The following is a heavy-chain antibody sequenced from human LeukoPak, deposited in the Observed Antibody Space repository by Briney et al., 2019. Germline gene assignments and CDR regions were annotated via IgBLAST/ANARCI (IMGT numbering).Heavy chain of an antibody. D-gene: IGHD2/OR15-2a*01. CDR1: GFAVSGNH. Sequence: SGGSLRLSCAASGFAVSGNHMTWVRQAPGEGLEWVSAISGSGGSTYYADSVKGRFTISRDNSKNTLYLQMNSLRAEDTAVYYCARDKGIVLVPNDAFDIWGQGTMVTVSA. V-gene: IGHV3-23*01. CDR2: ISGSGGST. CDR3: ARDKGIVLVPNDAFDI. J-gene: IGHJ3*02.